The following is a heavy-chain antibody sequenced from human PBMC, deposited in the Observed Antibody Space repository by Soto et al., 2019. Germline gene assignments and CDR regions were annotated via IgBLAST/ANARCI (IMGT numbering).Heavy chain of an antibody. J-gene: IGHJ4*02. CDR3: AEEFHSWNYFDY. CDR1: GFTFSSYG. CDR2: ISYDGSNK. V-gene: IGHV3-30*18. Sequence: PGGSLRLSCAASGFTFSSYGMHWVRQAPGKGLEWVAVISYDGSNKYYADSVKGRFTISRDNSKNTLYLQMNSLRAEDTAVYYCAEEFHSWNYFDYWGQGTLVTVSS. D-gene: IGHD1-20*01.